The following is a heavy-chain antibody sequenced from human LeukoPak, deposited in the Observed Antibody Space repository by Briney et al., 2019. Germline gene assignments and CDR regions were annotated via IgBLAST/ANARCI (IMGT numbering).Heavy chain of an antibody. Sequence: PSETLSLTCAVYGGPFSGYYWSWIRQPPGKGLEWIGEINHSGSTNYNPSLKSRVTISVDTSKNQFSLKLSSVTAADTAVYYCATSISYYYGSGSYPNWFDPWGQGTLVTVSS. CDR3: ATSISYYYGSGSYPNWFDP. V-gene: IGHV4-34*01. CDR2: INHSGST. D-gene: IGHD3-10*01. CDR1: GGPFSGYY. J-gene: IGHJ5*02.